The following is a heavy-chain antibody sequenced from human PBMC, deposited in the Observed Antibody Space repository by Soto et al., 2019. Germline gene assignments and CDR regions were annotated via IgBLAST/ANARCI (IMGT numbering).Heavy chain of an antibody. V-gene: IGHV1-18*01. CDR3: ARDWVAAAGGNWFDP. J-gene: IGHJ5*02. CDR1: GYTFTSYG. D-gene: IGHD6-13*01. CDR2: ISAYNGNT. Sequence: ASVKVSCKASGYTFTSYGISWVRQAPGQGLEWMGWISAYNGNTNYAQKLQGRVTMTTDTSTSKAYMELRSLRSDDAAVYYCARDWVAAAGGNWFDPWGQGTLVTVSS.